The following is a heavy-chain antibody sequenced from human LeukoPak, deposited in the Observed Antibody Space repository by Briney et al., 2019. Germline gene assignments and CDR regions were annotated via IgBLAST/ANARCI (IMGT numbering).Heavy chain of an antibody. CDR2: ITGDCKYI. J-gene: IGHJ5*02. CDR1: GFIFKTYT. CDR3: AREGNGYYYDP. V-gene: IGHV3-21*01. Sequence: GGFRILSCAASGFIFKTYTMTWVRQAPGKGLEWVSSITGDCKYITYADSVKGRFTISRDNAKNSLYLQVASLRGDDTATYYCAREGNGYYYDPWGLGTVFTVSP. D-gene: IGHD3-22*01.